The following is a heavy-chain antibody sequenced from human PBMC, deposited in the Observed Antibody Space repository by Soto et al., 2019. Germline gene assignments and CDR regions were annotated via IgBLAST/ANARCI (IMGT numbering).Heavy chain of an antibody. V-gene: IGHV1-58*01. CDR3: ATDKGDSYGYGNY. Sequence: ASVKVSCKASGFTFTNSAVQWVRQARGQRLEWIGWIVVGSGNTNYAQKFQERVTITRDMSTTTAYMELSSLRSEDTAVYYCATDKGDSYGYGNYWGQGXLVTVSS. D-gene: IGHD5-18*01. J-gene: IGHJ4*02. CDR1: GFTFTNSA. CDR2: IVVGSGNT.